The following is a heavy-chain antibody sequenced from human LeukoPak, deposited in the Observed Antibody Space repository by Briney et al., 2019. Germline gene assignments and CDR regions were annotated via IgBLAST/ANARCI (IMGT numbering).Heavy chain of an antibody. J-gene: IGHJ4*02. CDR3: ARDFGSRGSGTLYYFDY. CDR1: GFSFSTYW. V-gene: IGHV3-7*01. CDR2: IKQDGSEK. D-gene: IGHD3-10*01. Sequence: GGSLRLSCAASGFSFSTYWMTWVRQAPGKGLEWVANIKQDGSEKYYVDSVKGRFTISTDNAKNSLYLQMDSPRAEDTAVYYCARDFGSRGSGTLYYFDYWGQGTLVTVSS.